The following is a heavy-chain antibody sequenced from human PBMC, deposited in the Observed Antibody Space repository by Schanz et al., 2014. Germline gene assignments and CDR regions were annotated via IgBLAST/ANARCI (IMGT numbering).Heavy chain of an antibody. CDR1: RFTFSSYA. D-gene: IGHD6-13*01. J-gene: IGHJ4*02. Sequence: EVQLLESGGGLVQPGGSLRLSCAASRFTFSSYAMSWVRQAPGKGLEWVSAISDSGDLTYYAESVKGRFTISRDNSKNLVVLQMNSLRVDDTAVYYCTKEDATALWYFEQWGQGTLVTVSS. CDR2: ISDSGDLT. CDR3: TKEDATALWYFEQ. V-gene: IGHV3-23*01.